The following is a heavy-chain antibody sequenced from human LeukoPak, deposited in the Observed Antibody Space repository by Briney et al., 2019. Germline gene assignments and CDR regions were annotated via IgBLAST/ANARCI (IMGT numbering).Heavy chain of an antibody. V-gene: IGHV3-48*01. D-gene: IGHD5-18*01. CDR3: AKNSYGDY. CDR1: GFTFSSYS. J-gene: IGHJ4*02. Sequence: GGSLRLSCAASGFTFSSYSMNWVRQAPGKGLEWLSYISATSNTIYHADSVKGRFTISRDNSKNTLYLQMNSLRAEDTAVYYCAKNSYGDYWGQGTLVTVSS. CDR2: ISATSNTI.